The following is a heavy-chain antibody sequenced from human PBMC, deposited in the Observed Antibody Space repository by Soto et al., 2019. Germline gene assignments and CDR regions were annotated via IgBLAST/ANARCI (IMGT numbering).Heavy chain of an antibody. V-gene: IGHV4-39*01. D-gene: IGHD1-26*01. CDR3: ARHPGSYRGNWFDP. CDR1: GGSISSSSYY. CDR2: IYYSGST. Sequence: QLQLQESGPGLVKPSETLSLTCTVSGGSISSSSYYWGWIRQPPGKGLEWIGSIYYSGSTYYNPSLKSRVTISVDTSKNQFSLKLSSVTAADTAVYYCARHPGSYRGNWFDPWGQGILVTVSS. J-gene: IGHJ5*02.